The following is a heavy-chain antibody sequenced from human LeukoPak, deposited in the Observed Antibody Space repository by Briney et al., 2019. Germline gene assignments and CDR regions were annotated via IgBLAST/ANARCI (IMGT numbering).Heavy chain of an antibody. CDR3: AIMGDTFDI. CDR2: INPDSGDT. V-gene: IGHV1-2*02. D-gene: IGHD2-8*01. CDR1: GYTFTGYY. J-gene: IGHJ3*02. Sequence: ASVKVSCKASGYTFTGYYMHWVRQAPGQGLEWMGSINPDSGDTNYAQNLQGRVTTTRDTSINTAYLDLSRLRSDDTAVYYCAIMGDTFDIWGQGTKVTVSS.